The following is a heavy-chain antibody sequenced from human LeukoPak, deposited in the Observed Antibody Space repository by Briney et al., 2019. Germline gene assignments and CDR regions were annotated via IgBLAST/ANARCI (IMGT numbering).Heavy chain of an antibody. D-gene: IGHD2-15*01. CDR3: ARASYCSGGICYYYY. V-gene: IGHV3-23*01. Sequence: GGSLRLSCAASGLTFNSYTMSWVRQAPGKGLEWVSTMRGSGSSTYYADAVKGRSTISRDNSKNTLYLQVNSLRAEDTAVYYCARASYCSGGICYYYYWGQGTLVTVSS. CDR2: MRGSGSST. CDR1: GLTFNSYT. J-gene: IGHJ4*02.